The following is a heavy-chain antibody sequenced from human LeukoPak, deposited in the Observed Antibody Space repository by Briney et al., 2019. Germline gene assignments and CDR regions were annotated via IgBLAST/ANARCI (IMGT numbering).Heavy chain of an antibody. CDR1: GGSISSYY. J-gene: IGHJ4*02. Sequence: SETLSLTCTVSGGSISSYYWSWIRQPPGKGLEWIGYIYYSGSTYYNPSLKSRVTISVDTSKNQFSLKLSSVTAADTAVYYCARQSRWLQSYDYWGQGTLVTVSS. CDR3: ARQSRWLQSYDY. V-gene: IGHV4-59*04. CDR2: IYYSGST. D-gene: IGHD5-24*01.